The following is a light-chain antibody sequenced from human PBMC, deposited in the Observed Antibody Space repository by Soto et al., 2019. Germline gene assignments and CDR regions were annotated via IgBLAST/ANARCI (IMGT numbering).Light chain of an antibody. CDR2: GAS. J-gene: IGKJ5*01. CDR1: QSVTSN. V-gene: IGKV3-20*01. CDR3: QQYGSSPV. Sequence: ATLSCRASQSVTSNLAWYRQKPGQAPRLLIYGASGRATGIPDRFSGSGSGTDFTLTISRLEPEDFAVYYCQQYGSSPVFGQGTRLEI.